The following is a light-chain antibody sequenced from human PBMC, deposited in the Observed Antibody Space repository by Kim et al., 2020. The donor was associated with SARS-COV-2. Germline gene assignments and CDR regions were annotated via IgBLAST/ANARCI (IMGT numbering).Light chain of an antibody. CDR3: CSYGGGFTEVL. CDR2: DVN. J-gene: IGLJ2*01. CDR1: SSDVGGYNY. V-gene: IGLV2-11*01. Sequence: QSALTQPRSVSGSPGQSVTISCTGTSSDVGGYNYVSWYQQYPGKAPKLMIYDVNKRPSGVPDRFSGSKSGNTASLTISGLQADDGADYHCCSYGGGFTEVLFGGGTQLTVL.